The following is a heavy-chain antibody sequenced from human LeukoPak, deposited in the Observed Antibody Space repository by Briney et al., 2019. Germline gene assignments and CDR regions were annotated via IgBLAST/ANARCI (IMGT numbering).Heavy chain of an antibody. CDR1: GYTFTGYY. CDR2: INPNSGGT. V-gene: IGHV1-2*02. D-gene: IGHD1-26*01. CDR3: ARNIAGATGPVDY. Sequence: GASVKVSCKASGYTFTGYYMHWVRQAPGQGLEWMGWINPNSGGTNYAQKFQGRVTMTRDTSISTAYMELSRLRSDDTAVYYCARNIAGATGPVDYWGQGTLVTVSS. J-gene: IGHJ4*02.